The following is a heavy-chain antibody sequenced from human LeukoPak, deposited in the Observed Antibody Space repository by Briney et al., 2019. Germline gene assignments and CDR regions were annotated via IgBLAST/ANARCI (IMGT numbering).Heavy chain of an antibody. J-gene: IGHJ4*02. CDR1: GFTFTSDG. CDR2: IKSKTDGGTT. CDR3: TSGYMILIY. V-gene: IGHV3-15*01. Sequence: GGSLRLSCAASGFTFTSDGMHWVRQAPGKGLEWVGRIKSKTDGGTTDYAAPVKGRFTISRDDSKNTLYLQMNSLKTEDTAVYYCTSGYMILIYWGQGTLVTVSS. D-gene: IGHD3-16*02.